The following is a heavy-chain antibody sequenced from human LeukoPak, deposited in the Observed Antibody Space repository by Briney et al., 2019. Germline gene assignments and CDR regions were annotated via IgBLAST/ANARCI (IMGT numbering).Heavy chain of an antibody. CDR2: ISSSSSTI. V-gene: IGHV3-48*01. CDR3: ARDRGRRALAVAGTHYFDY. J-gene: IGHJ4*02. Sequence: GSLRLSCAASGFTFSSYSMNWVRQAPGKGLEWVSYISSSSSTIYYADSVKGRFTISRDNAKNSLYLQMNSLRAEDTAVYYCARDRGRRALAVAGTHYFDYWGQGTLVIVSS. D-gene: IGHD6-19*01. CDR1: GFTFSSYS.